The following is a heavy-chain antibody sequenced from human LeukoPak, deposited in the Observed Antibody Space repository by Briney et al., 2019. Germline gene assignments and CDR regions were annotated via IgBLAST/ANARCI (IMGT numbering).Heavy chain of an antibody. V-gene: IGHV4-31*03. D-gene: IGHD2-8*01. CDR3: ARAPEDIVPIGYFDY. CDR1: GGSISSGGYY. J-gene: IGHJ4*02. CDR2: IYYSGGT. Sequence: SQTLSLTCTVSGGSISSGGYYWSWIRQHPGKGLEWIGYIYYSGGTYYNPSLKSRVTISVDTSKNQFSLKLSSVTAADTAVYYCARAPEDIVPIGYFDYWGQGTLVTVSS.